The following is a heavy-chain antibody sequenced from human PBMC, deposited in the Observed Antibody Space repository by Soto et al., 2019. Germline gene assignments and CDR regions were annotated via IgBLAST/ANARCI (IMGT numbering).Heavy chain of an antibody. V-gene: IGHV1-3*01. CDR1: GYTFTSYA. J-gene: IGHJ4*02. CDR2: INAGNGNT. CDR3: ARVRVRGVISFDY. Sequence: ASVKVSCKASGYTFTSYAMHWVRQAPGQRLEWMGWINAGNGNTKYSQKFQGRVTITRDTSASTAYMELSSLRSEDTAVYYCARVRVRGVISFDYWGQGTLVTVSS. D-gene: IGHD3-10*01.